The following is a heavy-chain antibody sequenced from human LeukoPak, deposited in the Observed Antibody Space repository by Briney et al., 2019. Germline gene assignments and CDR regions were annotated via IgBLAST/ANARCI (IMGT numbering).Heavy chain of an antibody. V-gene: IGHV1-69*13. D-gene: IGHD5-18*01. J-gene: IGHJ4*02. Sequence: SVKVSCKASGHTFTGYGISWVRQAPGQGLEWMGGIIPIFGTANYAQKFQGRVTITADESTSTAYMELSSLRSEDTAVYYCARWIQLWLGDWGQGTLVTVSS. CDR2: IIPIFGTA. CDR1: GHTFTGYG. CDR3: ARWIQLWLGD.